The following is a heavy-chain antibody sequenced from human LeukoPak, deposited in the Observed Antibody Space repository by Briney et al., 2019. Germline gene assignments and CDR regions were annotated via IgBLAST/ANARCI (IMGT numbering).Heavy chain of an antibody. CDR1: GGSISSYY. CDR2: IYYSGST. J-gene: IGHJ3*02. Sequence: SETLSLTCTVSGGSISSYYWSWIRQPPGKGLKWIGYIYYSGSTNYSPSLKSRVTISVDTSKNQFSLRLNSVTAADTAVYYCAREGTMVRGLAFDIWGQGTMVTVSS. V-gene: IGHV4-59*01. CDR3: AREGTMVRGLAFDI. D-gene: IGHD3-10*01.